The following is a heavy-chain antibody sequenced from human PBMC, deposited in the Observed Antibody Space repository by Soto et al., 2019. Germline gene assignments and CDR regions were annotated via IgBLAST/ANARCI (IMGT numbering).Heavy chain of an antibody. CDR3: ARAKEGDWFEGTAFDS. CDR1: GGSITSGDYY. CDR2: MYYNGNI. Sequence: SDTLSLTCTGSGGSITSGDYYWSLIRQPPGECLELIAYMYYNGNIYSNPSLKSRLTMSRDTSKNQFSLKLDSVTATDTAVYYCARAKEGDWFEGTAFDSWGQGTLVTVSS. J-gene: IGHJ4*02. V-gene: IGHV4-30-4*02. D-gene: IGHD3-10*01.